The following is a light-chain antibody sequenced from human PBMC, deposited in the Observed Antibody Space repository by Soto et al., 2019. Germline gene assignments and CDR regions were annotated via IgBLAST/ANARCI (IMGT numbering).Light chain of an antibody. CDR2: GNS. CDR3: PSYDSSLSASYV. CDR1: SSNIGAGYD. V-gene: IGLV1-40*01. Sequence: QSVLTQPPSVSGAPGQRVTISCTGSSSNIGAGYDVHWYQQLPGTAPKLLIYGNSNRPSGVPDRFSGSKSGTSASLAITGLQAEDEADYYCPSYDSSLSASYVFRTGTKVTV. J-gene: IGLJ1*01.